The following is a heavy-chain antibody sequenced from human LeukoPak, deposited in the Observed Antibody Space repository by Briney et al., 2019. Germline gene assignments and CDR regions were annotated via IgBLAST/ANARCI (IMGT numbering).Heavy chain of an antibody. CDR1: GGTFSSYA. CDR3: ARDLGRDITIFGVVIPNFDY. J-gene: IGHJ4*02. Sequence: SVKVSCKASGGTFSSYAISWVRQAPGQGLEWMGGIIPIFGTANYAQKFQGRVTMTRDTSTSTVYMELSSLRSEDTAVYYCARDLGRDITIFGVVIPNFDYWGQGTLVTVSS. D-gene: IGHD3-3*01. V-gene: IGHV1-69*05. CDR2: IIPIFGTA.